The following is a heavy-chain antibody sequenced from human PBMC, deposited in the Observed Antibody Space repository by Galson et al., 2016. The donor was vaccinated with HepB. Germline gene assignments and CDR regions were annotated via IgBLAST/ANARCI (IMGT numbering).Heavy chain of an antibody. J-gene: IGHJ4*02. CDR2: ISSDGSNK. D-gene: IGHD5-12*01. V-gene: IGHV3-30*18. Sequence: SLRLSCAASGFTFSTYGMHWVRQAPGKGLEWVAVISSDGSNKYYADSVKGRFTFSRDNSKNKLFLQMNSLRPEDTGVYYCAKVTRTSVATDYWGQGTLVIVPS. CDR3: AKVTRTSVATDY. CDR1: GFTFSTYG.